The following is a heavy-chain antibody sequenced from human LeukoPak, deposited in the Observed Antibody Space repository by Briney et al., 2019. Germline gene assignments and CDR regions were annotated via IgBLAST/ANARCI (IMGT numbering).Heavy chain of an antibody. Sequence: SETLSLTCAVYGGSFSGYYWSWIRQPPGKGLEWIGIIYHSGSTYYNPSLKSRVTISLDTSKNQFSLKLSSVTAADTAVYYCARGGSLTVTSNLYNYWGQGTLVTVSS. D-gene: IGHD4-17*01. CDR1: GGSFSGYY. V-gene: IGHV4-34*01. CDR3: ARGGSLTVTSNLYNY. J-gene: IGHJ4*02. CDR2: IYHSGST.